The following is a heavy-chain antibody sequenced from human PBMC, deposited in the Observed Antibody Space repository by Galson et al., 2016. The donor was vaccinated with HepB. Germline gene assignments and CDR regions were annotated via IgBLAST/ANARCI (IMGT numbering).Heavy chain of an antibody. J-gene: IGHJ1*01. V-gene: IGHV3-53*01. D-gene: IGHD3-16*01. CDR1: DFSVGDSY. CDR3: ARGGGGSEDFQH. CDR2: IFNDGTT. Sequence: SLRLSCAASDFSVGDSYMSWVRQAPGKGLEWVSVIFNDGTTYYADSVKGRFTTSRHSSFYLQMTSLRADDTAVYYCARGGGGSEDFQHWGLGARVTDSS.